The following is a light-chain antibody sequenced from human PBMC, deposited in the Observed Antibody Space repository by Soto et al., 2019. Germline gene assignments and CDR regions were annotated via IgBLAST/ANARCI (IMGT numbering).Light chain of an antibody. CDR3: QQSHSAPLT. J-gene: IGKJ4*01. Sequence: DIQMTQSPPSLSASVGDRVTITCRASQSISTFLLWYQHKPGKAPKGLIYSASKLESGVPSRFSGSGSGTDFTLTISNLQPEDVATYYCQQSHSAPLTFGGGTKVEMK. CDR2: SAS. V-gene: IGKV1-39*01. CDR1: QSISTF.